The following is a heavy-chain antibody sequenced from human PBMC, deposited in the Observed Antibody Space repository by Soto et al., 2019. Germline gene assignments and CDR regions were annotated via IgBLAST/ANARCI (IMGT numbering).Heavy chain of an antibody. D-gene: IGHD2-15*01. CDR3: ASKLEGYCSGGSCYPKPFYYGMDV. CDR1: GYSFTSYW. J-gene: IGHJ6*02. Sequence: GESLKISCKGSGYSFTSYWIGWVRQMPGKGLEWMGIIYPGDSDTRYSPSFQGQVTISADKSISTAYLQWSSLKASDTAMYYCASKLEGYCSGGSCYPKPFYYGMDVWGQGTTVTVSS. CDR2: IYPGDSDT. V-gene: IGHV5-51*01.